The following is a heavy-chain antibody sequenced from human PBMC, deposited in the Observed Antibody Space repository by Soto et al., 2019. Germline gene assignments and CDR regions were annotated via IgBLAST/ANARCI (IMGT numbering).Heavy chain of an antibody. Sequence: QVQLVQSGAEVKKPGASVKVSCKASGYTFTSYYMHWVRQAPGQGLEWMGIINPSGGSTSYAQKFQCRVTMTRDTFTSTVYMELIRLRSEDTAVYYCARELGAAAGITAYYYYYYGMDVWGQGTTVTVSS. J-gene: IGHJ6*02. CDR3: ARELGAAAGITAYYYYYYGMDV. V-gene: IGHV1-46*01. D-gene: IGHD6-13*01. CDR2: INPSGGST. CDR1: GYTFTSYY.